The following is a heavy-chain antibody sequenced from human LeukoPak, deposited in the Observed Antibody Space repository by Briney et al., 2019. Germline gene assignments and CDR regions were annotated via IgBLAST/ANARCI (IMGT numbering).Heavy chain of an antibody. J-gene: IGHJ3*02. CDR1: GGSISSYY. CDR2: IFYSGST. CDR3: AKSNGYGLIDI. D-gene: IGHD3-22*01. V-gene: IGHV4-59*12. Sequence: SETLSLTCTVSGGSISSYYWSWIRQPPGKALEWIGNIFYSGSTYYSPTLKSRVTISLDTSRNQFSLKLNSVTAADTAVYYCAKSNGYGLIDIWGQGTMVTVSS.